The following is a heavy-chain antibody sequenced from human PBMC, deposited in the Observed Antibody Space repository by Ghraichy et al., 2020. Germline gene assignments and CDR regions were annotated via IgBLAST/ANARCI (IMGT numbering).Heavy chain of an antibody. CDR1: GFTFDDYP. CDR2: ISWNSGSI. V-gene: IGHV3-9*01. Sequence: GGSLRLSCVASGFTFDDYPMHWVRQVPGKGLEWVSGISWNSGSIGYADSVKGRFTISRDNAKNSLYLQMDSLRAEDTAIYYCAKDKAVTGTNAFDIWGQGTMVTVSS. D-gene: IGHD6-19*01. CDR3: AKDKAVTGTNAFDI. J-gene: IGHJ3*02.